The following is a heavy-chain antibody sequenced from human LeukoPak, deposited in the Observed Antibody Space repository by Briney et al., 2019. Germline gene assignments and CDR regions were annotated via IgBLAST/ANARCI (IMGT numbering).Heavy chain of an antibody. V-gene: IGHV3-53*01. CDR1: GFTVSSNY. Sequence: GGSLRLSCAASGFTVSSNYMSWVRQAPGKGLEWVSVIYSGGSTYYADSVKGRFTISRDNSKNTLYLQMNSLRAEDTAVYYCARDERQQWLVQVPLGGYYYGMDVWGQGTTVTVSS. CDR2: IYSGGST. J-gene: IGHJ6*02. D-gene: IGHD6-19*01. CDR3: ARDERQQWLVQVPLGGYYYGMDV.